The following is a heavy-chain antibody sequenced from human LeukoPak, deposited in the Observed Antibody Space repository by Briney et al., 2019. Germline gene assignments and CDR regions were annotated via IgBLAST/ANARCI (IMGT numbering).Heavy chain of an antibody. J-gene: IGHJ4*02. D-gene: IGHD5/OR15-5a*01. CDR2: ISSSSSYI. CDR1: GFTFSSYS. Sequence: PGGSLRLSCAASGFTFSSYSMNWVRQAPGKGLEWVSSISSSSSYIYYADSVKGRFTISRDNAKNSLYLQMNSLRAEDTAVYYCARASTKRYYFDYWGQGTLVTVSS. V-gene: IGHV3-21*01. CDR3: ARASTKRYYFDY.